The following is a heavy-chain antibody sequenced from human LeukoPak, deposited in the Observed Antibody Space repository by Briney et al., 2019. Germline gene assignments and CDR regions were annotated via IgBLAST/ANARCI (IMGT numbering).Heavy chain of an antibody. J-gene: IGHJ4*02. V-gene: IGHV3-7*01. Sequence: GGSLRLSCAGSGFIFSRSSMTWVRQPPGKGLEWVATINPDGSMKWYLDSVNGRFTISRDNSDNAVFLQMNSLRVEDMAVYYCAKLLGDVTTLDYWGQGILVTVSS. CDR2: INPDGSMK. CDR3: AKLLGDVTTLDY. D-gene: IGHD3-16*01. CDR1: GFIFSRSS.